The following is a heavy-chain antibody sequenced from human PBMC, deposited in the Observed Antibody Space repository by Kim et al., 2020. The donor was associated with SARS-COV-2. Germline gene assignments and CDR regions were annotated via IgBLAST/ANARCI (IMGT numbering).Heavy chain of an antibody. J-gene: IGHJ6*03. V-gene: IGHV4-30-2*01. Sequence: SETLSLTCAVSGGSISSGGYSWSWIRQPPGKGLEWIGYIYHSGSTYYNPSLKSRVTISVDRSKNQFSLKLNSVTAADTAVYYCARAGFSAIGAMGYYYYYYMDVWGKGTTVTVSS. CDR2: IYHSGST. CDR3: ARAGFSAIGAMGYYYYYYMDV. CDR1: GGSISSGGYS. D-gene: IGHD2-21*02.